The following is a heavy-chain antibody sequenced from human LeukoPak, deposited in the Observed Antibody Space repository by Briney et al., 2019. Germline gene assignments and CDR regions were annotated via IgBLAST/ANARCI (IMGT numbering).Heavy chain of an antibody. CDR2: ISANNGNR. CDR3: ARGGIQIWTPHYLDY. V-gene: IGHV1-18*01. J-gene: IGHJ4*02. D-gene: IGHD5-18*01. CDR1: GYTFTSYG. Sequence: GASVKVSCKASGYTFTSYGMSWVRQAPGQGLEWMGWISANNGNRNYAQKLQGRVTMTTDTSTSTTYMELRGLRSDDTAVYYCARGGIQIWTPHYLDYWGQGTLVTVSS.